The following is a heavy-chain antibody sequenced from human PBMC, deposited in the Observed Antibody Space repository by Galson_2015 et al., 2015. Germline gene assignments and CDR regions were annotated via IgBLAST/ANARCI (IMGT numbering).Heavy chain of an antibody. D-gene: IGHD3-10*01. CDR1: GFAFVDYT. CDR2: FSWDGGST. CDR3: AKDLYYDGSGSPPAH. Sequence: LRLSCAASGFAFVDYTMHWVGQAPGKGLEWVSLFSWDGGSTYYADSVKGRFTISRDYSKNSLYLQMNSLRTEDTALYYCAKDLYYDGSGSPPAHWGQGTLVTVSS. V-gene: IGHV3-43*01. J-gene: IGHJ4*02.